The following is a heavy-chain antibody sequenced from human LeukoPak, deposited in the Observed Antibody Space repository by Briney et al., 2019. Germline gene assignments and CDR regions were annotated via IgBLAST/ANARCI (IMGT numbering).Heavy chain of an antibody. CDR2: ISPYNGNR. Sequence: ASVKVSCKASGYDFTSVGITWVRQAAGQGLEWMGWISPYNGNRRYVRKLQGRVTMTTDTSTSTAYMELRSLRLDDTAVYYCARAGSGSGWYFDYWGQGTLVNVSS. CDR1: GYDFTSVG. CDR3: ARAGSGSGWYFDY. J-gene: IGHJ4*02. V-gene: IGHV1-18*01. D-gene: IGHD6-19*01.